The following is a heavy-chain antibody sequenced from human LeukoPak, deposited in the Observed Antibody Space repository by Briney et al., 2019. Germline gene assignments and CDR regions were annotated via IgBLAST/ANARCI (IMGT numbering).Heavy chain of an antibody. CDR3: TRGREGNYGLFDS. CDR1: GCSFNSYW. CDR2: ISNDGRST. J-gene: IGHJ4*02. Sequence: PGGSLRLSCAASGCSFNSYWMHWVRQAPGSGLVWVSRISNDGRSTSFADSVKGRFTISRDNAKNTLYLQMNSLSAEDTAVYYCTRGREGNYGLFDSWGQGTLVTVSS. D-gene: IGHD3-10*01. V-gene: IGHV3-74*01.